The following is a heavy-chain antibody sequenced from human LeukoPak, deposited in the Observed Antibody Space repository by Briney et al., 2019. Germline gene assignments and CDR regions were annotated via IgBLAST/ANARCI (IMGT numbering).Heavy chain of an antibody. CDR2: MNTDGTDT. CDR3: AKSNWFDP. CDR1: GFIFSKQW. J-gene: IGHJ5*02. Sequence: GGSLRLSCGASGFIFSKQWMNWVRQAPGKGLVCVARMNTDGTDTSYADSVKGRFTISRDNAKDTLYLQRNSLRPEDTAVYYCAKSNWFDPWGQGTLVTVSS. V-gene: IGHV3-74*01.